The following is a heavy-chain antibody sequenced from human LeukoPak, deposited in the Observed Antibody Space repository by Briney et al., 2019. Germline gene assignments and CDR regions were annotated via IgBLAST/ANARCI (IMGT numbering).Heavy chain of an antibody. CDR2: IYYSGST. Sequence: SETLSLTCTVSGGSISSYYWSWIRQPPGKGLEWIGYIYYSGSTNYNPSLKSRVTISVDTSKNQFSRKLSSVTAADTAVYYCARRAFSSGYYYFDYWGQGTLVTVSS. J-gene: IGHJ4*02. CDR3: ARRAFSSGYYYFDY. CDR1: GGSISSYY. V-gene: IGHV4-59*08. D-gene: IGHD3-22*01.